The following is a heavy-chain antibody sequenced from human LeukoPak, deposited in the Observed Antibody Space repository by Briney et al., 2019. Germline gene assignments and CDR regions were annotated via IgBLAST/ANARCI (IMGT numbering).Heavy chain of an antibody. D-gene: IGHD6-19*01. CDR3: ASGGSSGSNDY. J-gene: IGHJ4*02. CDR1: GGSFSGYY. Sequence: SETLSLTCAVYGGSFSGYYWSWIRQPPGKGLEWIGEINHSGSTNYNPSLKSRVIATVDTTKTHFSLKLSSVTAADTAVYYGASGGSSGSNDYWGQGTLVSVSA. V-gene: IGHV4-34*01. CDR2: INHSGST.